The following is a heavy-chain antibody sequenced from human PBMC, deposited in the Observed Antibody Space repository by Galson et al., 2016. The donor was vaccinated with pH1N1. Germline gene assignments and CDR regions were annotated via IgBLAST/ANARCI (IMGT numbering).Heavy chain of an antibody. D-gene: IGHD3-16*01. Sequence: SLRLSCAASGFTFSSYCMSWVRQAPGKGLEWVAKIKQDGSEKYYVDSVKGRFTISRDNAKNSLYLQMNSLRAEDPAVYYCARRMPEALIAAPSIYNYYYYMDVWGQGTMVTVSS. CDR3: ARRMPEALIAAPSIYNYYYYMDV. CDR1: GFTFSSYC. V-gene: IGHV3-7*01. J-gene: IGHJ6*03. CDR2: IKQDGSEK.